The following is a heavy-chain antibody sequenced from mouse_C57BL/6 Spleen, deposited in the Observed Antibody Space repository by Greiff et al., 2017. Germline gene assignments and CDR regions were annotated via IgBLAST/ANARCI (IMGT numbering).Heavy chain of an antibody. D-gene: IGHD4-1*01. CDR3: ARLTGEEGNCDV. J-gene: IGHJ1*03. V-gene: IGHV1-4*01. CDR1: GYTFTSYT. CDR2: INPSSGYT. Sequence: VQLQQSGAELARPGASVKMSCKASGYTFTSYTMHWVKQRPGQGLEWIGYINPSSGYTKYNQKFKDQATLTADKSSSTAYMQMSSLTSEDSAVYYCARLTGEEGNCDVWGTGTTVTVSS.